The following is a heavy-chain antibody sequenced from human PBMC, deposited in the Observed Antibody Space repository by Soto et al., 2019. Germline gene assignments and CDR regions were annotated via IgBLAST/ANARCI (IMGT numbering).Heavy chain of an antibody. Sequence: QVQRVESGGGVVQPGRSLRLSCAASGFTFSSYGMHWVRQAPGKGLEWVAVIWYDGNDKYYADFVKGRFTISRDNAKNTVSLQMNSLRAEDTAVYYCARDRHSSSSGYFEYWGQGTLVTVSS. CDR1: GFTFSSYG. CDR3: ARDRHSSSSGYFEY. CDR2: IWYDGNDK. V-gene: IGHV3-33*01. D-gene: IGHD6-6*01. J-gene: IGHJ4*02.